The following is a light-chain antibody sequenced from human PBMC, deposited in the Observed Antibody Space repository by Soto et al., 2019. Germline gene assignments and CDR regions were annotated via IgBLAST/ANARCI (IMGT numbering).Light chain of an antibody. V-gene: IGKV3-20*01. Sequence: EIVLTQSPGTLSLSPGERATLSCRASQSVSSSYLAWYQQKPGQAPRLLIYGASSRATGIPDRFSGSGSGTDFTLTIIRLEPEDFAVYYCQQYGSSLGTFGQGTKGDIK. CDR2: GAS. CDR1: QSVSSSY. CDR3: QQYGSSLGT. J-gene: IGKJ1*01.